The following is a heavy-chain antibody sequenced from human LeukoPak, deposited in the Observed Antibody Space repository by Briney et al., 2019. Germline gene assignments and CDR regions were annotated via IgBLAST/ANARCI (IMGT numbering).Heavy chain of an antibody. CDR2: ISSSSSYI. CDR3: ARDRGSGSYYPNWFDP. Sequence: PGGSLRLSCAASGFTFSSYSMNWVRQAPGKRLEWVSSISSSSSYIYYADSVKGRFTISRDNAKNSLYLQMNSLRAEDTAVYYCARDRGSGSYYPNWFDPWGQGTLVTVSS. J-gene: IGHJ5*02. D-gene: IGHD3-10*01. V-gene: IGHV3-21*01. CDR1: GFTFSSYS.